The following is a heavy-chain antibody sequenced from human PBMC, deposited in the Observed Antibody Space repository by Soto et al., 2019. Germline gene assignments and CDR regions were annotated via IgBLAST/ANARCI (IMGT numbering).Heavy chain of an antibody. CDR2: INPNGGST. CDR1: GYTFTNFY. CDR3: SRGLGSGDF. J-gene: IGHJ4*02. D-gene: IGHD3-3*01. Sequence: QVQLVQSGAEVKGPGASVKVSCKTSGYTFTNFYIHWVRQAPGQGLEWMAIINPNGGSTNYAQRFQGRVILTSDTPTNTVYMVLSNLRSDDTAVYYCSRGLGSGDFWGQGTLVTVSS. V-gene: IGHV1-46*03.